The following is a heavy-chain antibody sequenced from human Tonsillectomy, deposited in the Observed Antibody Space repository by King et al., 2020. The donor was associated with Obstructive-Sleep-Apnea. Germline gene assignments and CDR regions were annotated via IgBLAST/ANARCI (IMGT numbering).Heavy chain of an antibody. V-gene: IGHV1-69*12. CDR1: GGSLGSSA. Sequence: QLVQSGAEVKSPGSSVKVSCKASGGSLGSSAINWVRQAPGQGLEWMGGIIPMYGKVNYAQKFQGRVTITADESRTTAYMELSSLTSEDTAVYYCARDPRRDNIAAGAFDYWGQGTLVTVSS. CDR2: IIPMYGKV. J-gene: IGHJ4*02. D-gene: IGHD6-13*01. CDR3: ARDPRRDNIAAGAFDY.